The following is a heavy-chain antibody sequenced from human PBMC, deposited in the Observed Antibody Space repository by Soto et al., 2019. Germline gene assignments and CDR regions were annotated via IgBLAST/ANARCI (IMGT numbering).Heavy chain of an antibody. Sequence: GALVKVSCKASGYTFTGYYMHWVRQAPGQGLEWMGWINPNSGGTNYAQKFKGRVTMTRDTSISTAYMELSRLRSDDTAVYYCAVGYSSGWFFDYWGQGTLVTVSS. CDR1: GYTFTGYY. V-gene: IGHV1-2*02. D-gene: IGHD6-19*01. J-gene: IGHJ4*02. CDR2: INPNSGGT. CDR3: AVGYSSGWFFDY.